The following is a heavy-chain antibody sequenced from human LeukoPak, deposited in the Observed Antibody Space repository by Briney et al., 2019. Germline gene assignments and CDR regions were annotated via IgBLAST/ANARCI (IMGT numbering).Heavy chain of an antibody. J-gene: IGHJ3*02. Sequence: GGSLRLSCAASGFTFSSYDMNWVRQAPGKGLEWVSSISSSSSYIYYADSVKGRFTISRDNAKNSLYLQMNSLRAEDTAVYYCARVGTPGAFDIWGQGTMVTVSS. V-gene: IGHV3-21*01. CDR2: ISSSSSYI. CDR3: ARVGTPGAFDI. CDR1: GFTFSSYD.